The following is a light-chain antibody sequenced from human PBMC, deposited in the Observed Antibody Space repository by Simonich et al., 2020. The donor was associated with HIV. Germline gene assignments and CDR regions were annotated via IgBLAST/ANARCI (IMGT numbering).Light chain of an antibody. CDR1: QSSRY. CDR2: GAY. CDR3: QQYGSSFT. V-gene: IGKV3-20*01. J-gene: IGKJ3*01. Sequence: EIVLTQSPGTLSLSPGERATLSCRASQSSRYLAWYQQNPGQAPRLLIYGAYSRATGIPDRFSGSGSGTDFTLTISRLEPEDFAVYYCQQYGSSFTFGPGTKVDIK.